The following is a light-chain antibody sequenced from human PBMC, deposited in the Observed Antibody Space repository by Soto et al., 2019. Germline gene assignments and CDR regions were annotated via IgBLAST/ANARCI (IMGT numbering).Light chain of an antibody. CDR3: CSYAGTRTPYV. CDR2: EVS. J-gene: IGLJ1*01. V-gene: IGLV2-23*02. CDR1: SSDVGNYNL. Sequence: QSVLTQPASVSGSPGQSITISCTGTSSDVGNYNLVSWYQQHPGKAPKLMIYEVSKRPSGVSNRFSGSKSGNTASLTISGLQAEDEADYYCCSYAGTRTPYVFGTGTKVTVL.